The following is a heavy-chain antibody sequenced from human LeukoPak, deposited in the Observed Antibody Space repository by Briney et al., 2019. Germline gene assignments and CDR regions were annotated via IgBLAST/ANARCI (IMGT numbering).Heavy chain of an antibody. D-gene: IGHD5-12*01. CDR1: GYTFTSYD. CDR2: MNPNSGNT. J-gene: IGHJ5*02. Sequence: GASVKVSCKASGYTFTSYDINWVRQATGQGLEWMGWMNPNSGNTGYAQKFQGRVTMTRNTSISTAYMELSSLRSEDTAVYYCARENYYSGYDLRWLDPWGQGTLVTVSS. CDR3: ARENYYSGYDLRWLDP. V-gene: IGHV1-8*01.